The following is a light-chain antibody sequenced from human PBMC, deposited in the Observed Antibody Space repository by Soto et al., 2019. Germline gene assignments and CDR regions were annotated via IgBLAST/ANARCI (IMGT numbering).Light chain of an antibody. V-gene: IGKV2-28*01. CDR2: LGS. J-gene: IGKJ3*01. CDR1: QSLLHSNGYNY. Sequence: DIVMTQSPLSLPVTPGEPASISCRSSQSLLHSNGYNYLDWYLQKPGQSPQILIYLGSNRASGVPDRFSGSGSGTDFTLKISRVEAEDGGVYYCMQALQTPFTFGPGTKVDIK. CDR3: MQALQTPFT.